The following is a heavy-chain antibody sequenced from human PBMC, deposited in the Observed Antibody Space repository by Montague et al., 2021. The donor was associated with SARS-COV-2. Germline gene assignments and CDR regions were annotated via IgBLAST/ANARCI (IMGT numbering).Heavy chain of an antibody. CDR3: ARGRIEVSMIVVVLTGASYYMDX. Sequence: SETLSLTCAVYGGSFSGHYWSWFRQPPGKGLEWIGEINDGGNVDYNPSLKSRVTMSVDPSKNQFSLKLHSTTAADTAIYYCARGRIEVSMIVVVLTGASYYMDXWGKGTTVTVSS. J-gene: IGHJ6*03. V-gene: IGHV4-34*01. D-gene: IGHD2-15*01. CDR1: GGSFSGHY. CDR2: INDGGNV.